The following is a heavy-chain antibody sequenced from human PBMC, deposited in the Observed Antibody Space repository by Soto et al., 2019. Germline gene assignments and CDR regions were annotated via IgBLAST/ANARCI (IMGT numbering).Heavy chain of an antibody. J-gene: IGHJ3*02. CDR1: GGSLTGYY. Sequence: SETLSLTCVVYGGSLTGYYWSWIRQPPGRGLEWIGEINPAGSPKYNPSLMSRVTISVDTSKNQFSMKLSSVTAADTAVFYCARSREQWLVDAFDIWGQGTMVTVSS. V-gene: IGHV4-34*01. CDR2: INPAGSP. CDR3: ARSREQWLVDAFDI. D-gene: IGHD6-19*01.